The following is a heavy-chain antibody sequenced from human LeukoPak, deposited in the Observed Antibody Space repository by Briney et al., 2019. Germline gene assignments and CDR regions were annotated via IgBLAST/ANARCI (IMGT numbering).Heavy chain of an antibody. D-gene: IGHD3-16*01. J-gene: IGHJ5*02. CDR2: IYTSGST. CDR1: GGSISSYY. V-gene: IGHV4-4*07. Sequence: SETLSLTCTVSGGSISSYYGSWIRQPAGKGLEWIGRIYTSGSTNYNPSLKSRVTISVDKSKNQFSLKLSSVTAADTAVYYCARVIMITFGGIKFDPWGQGTLVTVSS. CDR3: ARVIMITFGGIKFDP.